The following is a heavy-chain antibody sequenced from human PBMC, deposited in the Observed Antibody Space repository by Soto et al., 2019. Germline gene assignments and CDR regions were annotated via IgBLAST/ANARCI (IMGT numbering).Heavy chain of an antibody. CDR3: TRYPNSITIFGVGLYYFDY. J-gene: IGHJ4*02. CDR2: IRSKAYGGTT. D-gene: IGHD3-3*01. V-gene: IGHV3-49*03. CDR1: GFTFGDYA. Sequence: GGSLRLSCTASGFTFGDYAMSWFRQAPGKGLEWVGFIRSKAYGGTTEYAASVKGRFTISRDDSKSIAYLQMNSLKTEDTAVYYCTRYPNSITIFGVGLYYFDYWGQGTLVTVSS.